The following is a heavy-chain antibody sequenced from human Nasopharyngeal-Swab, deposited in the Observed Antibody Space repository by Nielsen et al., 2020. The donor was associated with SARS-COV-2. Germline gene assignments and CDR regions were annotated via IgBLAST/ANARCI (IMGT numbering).Heavy chain of an antibody. D-gene: IGHD3-10*02. V-gene: IGHV1-24*01. CDR2: FDPEDGET. CDR3: ATSSVFGELLGYYYGMDV. CDR1: GYTLTELS. J-gene: IGHJ6*02. Sequence: ASVKVSCKVSGYTLTELSMHWVRQAPGKGREWMGGFDPEDGETIYAQKFQGRVTMTEDTSTDTAYMELSSLRSEDTAVYYCATSSVFGELLGYYYGMDVWGQGTTVTVSS.